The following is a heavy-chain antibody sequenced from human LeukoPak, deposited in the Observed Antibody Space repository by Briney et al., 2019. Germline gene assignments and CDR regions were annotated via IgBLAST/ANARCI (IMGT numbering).Heavy chain of an antibody. J-gene: IGHJ4*02. CDR1: GGSISSYY. D-gene: IGHD4-23*01. V-gene: IGHV4-59*01. CDR2: IYYSGST. Sequence: TSETLSLTCTVSGGSISSYYWSWIRQPPGKGLEWIGYIYYSGSTNYNPSLKSRVTISVDTSKNQFSLKLSSVTAADTAVYYCARDDYGGNPVWGQGTLVTVSS. CDR3: ARDDYGGNPV.